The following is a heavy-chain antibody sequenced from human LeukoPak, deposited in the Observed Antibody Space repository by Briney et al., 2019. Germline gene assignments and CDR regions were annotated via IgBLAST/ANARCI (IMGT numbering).Heavy chain of an antibody. CDR2: IYSGGNT. J-gene: IGHJ4*02. Sequence: GGSLRLSCAASGSTVGSNYMGWVRQAPGKGLEYVSVIYSGGNTYYAGSVKGRFTISRDNSKNTVYLQMNSLRAEDTAVFYCARLVATTGRLYFDYWGQGTLVTVSS. V-gene: IGHV3-53*01. D-gene: IGHD1-1*01. CDR1: GSTVGSNY. CDR3: ARLVATTGRLYFDY.